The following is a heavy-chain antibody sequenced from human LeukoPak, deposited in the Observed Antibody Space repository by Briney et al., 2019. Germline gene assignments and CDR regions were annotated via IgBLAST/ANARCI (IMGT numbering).Heavy chain of an antibody. Sequence: SETLSLTCAVSGGSISSSSYYWSWIRQPPGKGLEWIGEINHSGSTNYNPSLKSRVTISVDTSKNQFSLKLSSVTAADTAVYYCAREKVVVVAATRGLFDYWGQGTLVTVSS. V-gene: IGHV4-39*07. J-gene: IGHJ4*02. CDR3: AREKVVVVAATRGLFDY. CDR2: INHSGST. D-gene: IGHD2-15*01. CDR1: GGSISSSSYY.